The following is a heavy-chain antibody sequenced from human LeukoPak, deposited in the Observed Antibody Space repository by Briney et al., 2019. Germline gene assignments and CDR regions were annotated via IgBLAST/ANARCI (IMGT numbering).Heavy chain of an antibody. CDR3: ARLYQLPNFYYYGMDV. CDR1: GYPFTNYG. D-gene: IGHD2-2*01. Sequence: ASVKVSCKASGYPFTNYGISWGRQAPGQGLEWMGWISGYNGNTNHAQKLQGRLTMTTDTSTATAYMELRSLRSDDTAVYYCARLYQLPNFYYYGMDVWGQGTTVTVSS. J-gene: IGHJ6*02. V-gene: IGHV1-18*01. CDR2: ISGYNGNT.